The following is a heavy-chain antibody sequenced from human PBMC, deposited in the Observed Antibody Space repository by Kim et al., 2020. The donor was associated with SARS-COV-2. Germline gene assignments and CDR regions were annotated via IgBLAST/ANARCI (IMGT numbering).Heavy chain of an antibody. V-gene: IGHV1-3*01. CDR3: ARDMNPTVYDY. J-gene: IGHJ4*02. Sequence: KYSQKFKRRVAITRDPSANTAYMDLRSLTFEDTAIYSCARDMNPTVYDYWGQGTLVTVSS. D-gene: IGHD4-4*01.